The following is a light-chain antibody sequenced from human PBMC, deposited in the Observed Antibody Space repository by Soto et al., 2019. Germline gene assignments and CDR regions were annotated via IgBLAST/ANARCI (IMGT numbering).Light chain of an antibody. Sequence: QSVLTQPPSASGPPGKPSTFSALGPRSDVGAYKYVSWYQQYPGKAPKLMIYEVTKRPSGVPDRFSGSKSGNTASLTVSGLQAEDEADYYCTSYVGNDIWVFGGGTKVTVL. CDR1: RSDVGAYKY. V-gene: IGLV2-8*01. CDR2: EVT. CDR3: TSYVGNDIWV. J-gene: IGLJ3*02.